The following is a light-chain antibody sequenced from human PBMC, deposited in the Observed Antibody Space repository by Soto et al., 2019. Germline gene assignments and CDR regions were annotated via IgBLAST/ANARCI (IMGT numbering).Light chain of an antibody. Sequence: EIVLTQSPATLSLSPGERATLSCGASQSVRTSLAWYQQKHGQAPRLLIYDASKMATGIPARFSVSGSGTDFNLTISNLQSEDFAIYYCQQRTDWPTITFGQGTRLEIK. V-gene: IGKV3-11*01. CDR1: QSVRTS. J-gene: IGKJ5*01. CDR2: DAS. CDR3: QQRTDWPTIT.